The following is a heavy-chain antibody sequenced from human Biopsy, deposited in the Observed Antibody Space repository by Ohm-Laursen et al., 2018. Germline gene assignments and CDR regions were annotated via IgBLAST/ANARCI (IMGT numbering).Heavy chain of an antibody. J-gene: IGHJ5*02. CDR1: GGSVSSNTNY. CDR3: ARHPTGFWFDP. CDR2: IFYSGTI. Sequence: GTLSLTCIVSGGSVSSNTNYWAWIRQPPGKGLEWIGSIFYSGTIYYNPSLKSRVSISVDTSKNQFSLNLNSVTAADTAVYYCARHPTGFWFDPWGQGTLVIVSS. V-gene: IGHV4-39*01.